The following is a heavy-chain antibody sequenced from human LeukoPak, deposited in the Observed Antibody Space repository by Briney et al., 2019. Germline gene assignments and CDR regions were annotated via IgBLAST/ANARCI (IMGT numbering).Heavy chain of an antibody. Sequence: ASVKVSCKASGYTFTSFGISWVRQAPGQGLEWMTWISPYNGNTSYAQKVQGRVTVTTDTSTSTAYMELRSLRSDDTAVYYCATCHCTYGVCYGECEYFQHWGQGTLVTVSS. CDR3: ATCHCTYGVCYGECEYFQH. CDR1: GYTFTSFG. J-gene: IGHJ1*01. CDR2: ISPYNGNT. V-gene: IGHV1-18*01. D-gene: IGHD2-8*01.